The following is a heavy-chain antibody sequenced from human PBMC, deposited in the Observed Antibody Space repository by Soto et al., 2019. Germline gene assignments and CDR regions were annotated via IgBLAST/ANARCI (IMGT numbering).Heavy chain of an antibody. CDR2: IIPILGIA. CDR1: GGTFSSYT. D-gene: IGHD4-17*01. J-gene: IGHJ6*03. Sequence: SVKVSCKASGGTFSSYTIRWVRQATEQGLEWMGRIIPILGIANYAQKFQGRVTITADKSTSTAYMELSSLRSEDTAVYYCARDLDYGDYYYYYMDVWGKGTTVTVSS. CDR3: ARDLDYGDYYYYYMDV. V-gene: IGHV1-69*04.